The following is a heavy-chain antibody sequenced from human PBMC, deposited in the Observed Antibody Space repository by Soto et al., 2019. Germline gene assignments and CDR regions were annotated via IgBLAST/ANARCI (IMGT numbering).Heavy chain of an antibody. CDR2: VSHDGRNT. CDR1: GFTFSDYA. J-gene: IGHJ4*02. Sequence: VQLVESGGGVVQPGRSLRLSCAASGFTFSDYAMHWVRQAPGKGLEWVSVVSHDGRNTHYADSVKGRFTISRDSSTNTVSLEMTSLRAEDPAVYYCAKGGRQWLVTYDFNSWGQGALVTGSS. CDR3: AKGGRQWLVTYDFNS. V-gene: IGHV3-30*18. D-gene: IGHD6-19*01.